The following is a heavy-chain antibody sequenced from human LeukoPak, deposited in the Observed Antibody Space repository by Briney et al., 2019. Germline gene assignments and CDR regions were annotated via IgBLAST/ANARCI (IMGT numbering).Heavy chain of an antibody. CDR2: ISGSGSNT. Sequence: GGSLRLSCAASGFTFSNYAMSWVRQAPGKGLEWVSAISGSGSNTYYADSVKGRFTISRDNSKNTLSLQMNSLRAEDTAVYYCAKDLRPRYYDSSGYNQPLDYWGQGTLVTVSS. CDR1: GFTFSNYA. J-gene: IGHJ4*02. V-gene: IGHV3-23*01. CDR3: AKDLRPRYYDSSGYNQPLDY. D-gene: IGHD3-22*01.